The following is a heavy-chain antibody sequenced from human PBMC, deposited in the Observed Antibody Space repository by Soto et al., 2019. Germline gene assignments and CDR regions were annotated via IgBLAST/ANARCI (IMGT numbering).Heavy chain of an antibody. J-gene: IGHJ4*02. CDR1: GFIFDNYW. Sequence: EVQLVESGGGLVQSGGSLRLSCAASGFIFDNYWMGWVRQAPGKGLEWVANIKQEGGESYYVDSVKGRFTISRDNAKNSLYLQMNTLRVEDTAVYYCARGKSSIYFDYWGQGTLVTVSS. V-gene: IGHV3-7*01. CDR2: IKQEGGES. CDR3: ARGKSSIYFDY. D-gene: IGHD6-13*01.